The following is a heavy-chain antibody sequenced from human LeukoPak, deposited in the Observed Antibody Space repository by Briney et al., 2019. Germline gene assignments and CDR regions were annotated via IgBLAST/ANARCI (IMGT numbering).Heavy chain of an antibody. CDR3: ARVGKVPAAPWGYYYYYMDV. D-gene: IGHD2-2*01. V-gene: IGHV3-53*01. CDR1: GFTVSSNY. Sequence: GGSLRLSCAASGFTVSSNYMSWVRQAPGKGLEWVSVIYSGGSTYYADSVKGRFTISRDNSKSTLYLQMNSLRAEDTAVYYCARVGKVPAAPWGYYYYYMDVWGKGTTVTISS. CDR2: IYSGGST. J-gene: IGHJ6*03.